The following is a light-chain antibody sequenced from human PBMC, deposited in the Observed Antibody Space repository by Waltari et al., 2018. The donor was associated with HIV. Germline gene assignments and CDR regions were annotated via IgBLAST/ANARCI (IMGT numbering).Light chain of an antibody. CDR2: GAS. CDR3: QQYYNHPYT. Sequence: AIRMTQSPSSFSASTGDRVTITCRASQPVTSYLAWYQQKPGKAPKLLIYGASTLQSGVTSRFSGSGSGTDFTLTISCLQSEDFATYYCQQYYNHPYTFAQGTEVEIK. CDR1: QPVTSY. J-gene: IGKJ2*01. V-gene: IGKV1-8*01.